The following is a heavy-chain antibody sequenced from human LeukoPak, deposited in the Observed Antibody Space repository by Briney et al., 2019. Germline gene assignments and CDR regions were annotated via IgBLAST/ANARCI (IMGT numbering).Heavy chain of an antibody. CDR1: GGSISSGDYY. CDR2: IYYSGST. D-gene: IGHD4-23*01. CDR3: ARDRNGRLEGPLSVVAFDI. Sequence: SQTLSLTCTVSGGSISSGDYYWSWIRQPPGKGLEWIGYIYYSGSTYYNPSLKSRVTISVDTSKNQFSLKLSSVTAADTAVYYCARDRNGRLEGPLSVVAFDIWGQGTMATVSS. V-gene: IGHV4-30-4*08. J-gene: IGHJ3*02.